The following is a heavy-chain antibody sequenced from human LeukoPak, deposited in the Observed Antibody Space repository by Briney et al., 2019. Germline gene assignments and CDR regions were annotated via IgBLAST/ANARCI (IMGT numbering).Heavy chain of an antibody. Sequence: SETLSLTCAVYGGSFSGYYWSWIRQPAGKGLEWIGRIYTSGSTNYNPSLKSRVTMSVDTSKNQFSLKLSSVTAADTAVYYCARVPRGGDEFDPWGQGTLVTVSS. J-gene: IGHJ5*02. CDR1: GGSFSGYY. V-gene: IGHV4-59*10. CDR2: IYTSGST. D-gene: IGHD3-16*01. CDR3: ARVPRGGDEFDP.